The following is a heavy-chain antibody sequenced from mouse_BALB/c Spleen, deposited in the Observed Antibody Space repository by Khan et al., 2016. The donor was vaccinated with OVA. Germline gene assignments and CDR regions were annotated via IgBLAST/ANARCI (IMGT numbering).Heavy chain of an antibody. CDR2: IWRGGST. CDR1: GFSLTNYG. V-gene: IGHV2-5*01. J-gene: IGHJ4*01. CDR3: GKDQAGYAMDY. Sequence: QVQLQQSGPGLVQPSQSLSITCTVSGFSLTNYGVHWVRQSPGKGLEWLGVIWRGGSTDYNVVFMSRLYITKDNSKSQVFFKMNSLQADDTAIYYCGKDQAGYAMDYWGQGTSVTVSS.